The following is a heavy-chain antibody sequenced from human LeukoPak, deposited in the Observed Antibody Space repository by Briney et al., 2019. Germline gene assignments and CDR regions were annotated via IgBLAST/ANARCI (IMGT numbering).Heavy chain of an antibody. CDR1: GFTLSSYA. CDR3: AKDLNSSSWPAVYYYYYYGMDV. J-gene: IGHJ6*02. Sequence: GGSLRLSCAASGFTLSSYAMSWVRQAPGKGLEWVSAISGSGGSTYYAGSVKSRFTISRDNSKNTLYLQMNSLRAEDTAVYYCAKDLNSSSWPAVYYYYYYGMDVWGQGTTVTVSS. CDR2: ISGSGGST. D-gene: IGHD6-13*01. V-gene: IGHV3-23*01.